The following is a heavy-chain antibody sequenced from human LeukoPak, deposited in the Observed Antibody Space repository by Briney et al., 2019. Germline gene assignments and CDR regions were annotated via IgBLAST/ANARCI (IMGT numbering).Heavy chain of an antibody. CDR1: GGSISSGGYY. CDR2: IYYSGST. CDR3: ARCLTTVTLFDY. J-gene: IGHJ4*02. D-gene: IGHD4-17*01. Sequence: PSETLSLTCTVSGGSISSGGYYWSWIRQHPGKGLEWIGYIYYSGSTYYNPSLKSRVTISVDTSKNQFSLKLSSVTAADTAVYYCARCLTTVTLFDYWGQGTLVTVSS. V-gene: IGHV4-31*03.